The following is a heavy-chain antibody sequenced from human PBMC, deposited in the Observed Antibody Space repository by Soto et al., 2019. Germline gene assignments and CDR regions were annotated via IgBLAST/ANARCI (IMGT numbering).Heavy chain of an antibody. CDR2: ISYDGSNK. D-gene: IGHD5-12*01. J-gene: IGHJ4*02. CDR1: GFTFRRYA. CDR3: AREIVATIGFDF. Sequence: QVQLVESGGGVVQPGTSLRLSCAASGFTFRRYAMHWVCQAPGKGLEWVAVISYDGSNKYYADSVKGRFTISRDNSKNTLSLQMNSLRAEDTAVYSCAREIVATIGFDFWGQGTLVTVSS. V-gene: IGHV3-30-3*01.